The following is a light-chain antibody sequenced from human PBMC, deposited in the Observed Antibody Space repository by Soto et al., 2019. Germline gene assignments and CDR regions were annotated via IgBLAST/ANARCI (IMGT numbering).Light chain of an antibody. V-gene: IGKV3-11*01. Sequence: DIVLTQSPATRSLSPGERATLSCRASQSVSTYVAWYQQKPGQAPRLLIYDASNRAAGIPARFSGSGAGTDFTLTISSLEPEDFAVYYCHQRSNWLFGPGTKVDIK. CDR1: QSVSTY. J-gene: IGKJ3*01. CDR3: HQRSNWL. CDR2: DAS.